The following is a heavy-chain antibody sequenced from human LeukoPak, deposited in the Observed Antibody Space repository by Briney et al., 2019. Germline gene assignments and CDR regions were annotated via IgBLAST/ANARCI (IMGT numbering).Heavy chain of an antibody. Sequence: SETLSLTCTVSVGSISSSNWWSWVRQPPGKGLEWSGEIYHSGSTNYNPSLKSRVTISVDKSKNQCSLKLSSVTASDTAVDYCARRRDLYPRSYYRFDYWGQGTLVTVSS. J-gene: IGHJ4*02. V-gene: IGHV4-4*02. CDR2: IYHSGST. CDR3: ARRRDLYPRSYYRFDY. D-gene: IGHD1-26*01. CDR1: VGSISSSNW.